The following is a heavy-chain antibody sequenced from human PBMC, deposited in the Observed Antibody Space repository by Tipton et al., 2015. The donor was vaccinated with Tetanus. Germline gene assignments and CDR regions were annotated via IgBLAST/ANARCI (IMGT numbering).Heavy chain of an antibody. Sequence: SLRVSCAASGFTFSSYSMNWVRQAPGKGLEWVSSISSSSSYIYYADSVKGRFTISRDNAKNSLYLQMNSLRAEDTAVYYCARDQVDYRDYGETGGGMDVWGQGTTVTVSS. CDR3: ARDQVDYRDYGETGGGMDV. CDR1: GFTFSSYS. CDR2: ISSSSSYI. J-gene: IGHJ6*02. V-gene: IGHV3-21*01. D-gene: IGHD4-17*01.